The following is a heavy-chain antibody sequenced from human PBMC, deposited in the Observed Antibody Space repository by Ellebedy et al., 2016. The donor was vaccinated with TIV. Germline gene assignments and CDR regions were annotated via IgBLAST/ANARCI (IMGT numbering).Heavy chain of an antibody. CDR3: VTQRGLD. D-gene: IGHD6-19*01. CDR2: IKEGGTKR. V-gene: IGHV3-7*01. CDR1: GFTFSNYW. J-gene: IGHJ4*02. Sequence: GESLKISCAASGFTFSNYWMNWVRQAPGKGLEWVANIKEGGTKRYYVDSVKGRFSIFRDDAKNSIYLQMNSLRVEDTAIYYCVTQRGLDWGQGTLVTVSS.